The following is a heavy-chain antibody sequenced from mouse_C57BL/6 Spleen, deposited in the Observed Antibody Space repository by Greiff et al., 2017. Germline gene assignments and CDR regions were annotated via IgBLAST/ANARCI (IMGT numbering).Heavy chain of an antibody. CDR2: IYPGSGST. J-gene: IGHJ4*01. CDR3: ARGITTVVAMDYYARDY. Sequence: VQLQQPGAELVKPGASVKMSCKASGYTFTSYWITWVKQRPGQGLEWIGDIYPGSGSTNYNEKFKSKATLTVDTSSSTAYMQLRSLTSEDSAVYYCARGITTVVAMDYYARDYWGKGTSVPVSS. CDR1: GYTFTSYW. D-gene: IGHD1-1*01. V-gene: IGHV1-55*01.